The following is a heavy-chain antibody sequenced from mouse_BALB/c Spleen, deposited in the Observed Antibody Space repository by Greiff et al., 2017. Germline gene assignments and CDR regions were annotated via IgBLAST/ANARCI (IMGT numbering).Heavy chain of an antibody. CDR2: INPSSGYT. CDR3: ARGRVITTAGYFDV. CDR1: GYTFTSYT. D-gene: IGHD1-2*01. Sequence: VKLMESGAELARPGASVKMSCKASGYTFTSYTMHWVKQRPGQGLEWIGYINPSSGYTNYNQKFKDKATLTADKSSSTAYMQLSSLTSEDSAVYYCARGRVITTAGYFDVWGAGTTVTVSS. J-gene: IGHJ1*01. V-gene: IGHV1-4*01.